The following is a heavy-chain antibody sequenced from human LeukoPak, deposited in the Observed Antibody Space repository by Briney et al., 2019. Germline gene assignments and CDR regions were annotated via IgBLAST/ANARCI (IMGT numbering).Heavy chain of an antibody. D-gene: IGHD4-17*01. Sequence: SVKVSCTASGFTFATSAVQWVRQPRGQRLEWIGWIVVGSGHTNYAQKFQGRVTITRDMSTSTAYMELSSLRSEDTAVYYCAATLTVTTGSTYYGMDVWGRGTTVTVSS. CDR3: AATLTVTTGSTYYGMDV. V-gene: IGHV1-58*01. CDR1: GFTFATSA. CDR2: IVVGSGHT. J-gene: IGHJ6*02.